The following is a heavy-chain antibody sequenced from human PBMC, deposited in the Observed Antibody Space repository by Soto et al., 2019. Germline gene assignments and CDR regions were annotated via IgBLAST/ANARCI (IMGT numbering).Heavy chain of an antibody. CDR3: AMDYGDRPEYFKH. Sequence: QVQLVQSGPDLKRPGASMKVSCKASGYTFTSYGISWVRQVPGQGREWMAWISPLKGRTQYSQKAQGRVTLSTDTSSNTAYMEMTTLRVDDTAVYYCAMDYGDRPEYFKHWGQGTLVTVS. CDR2: ISPLKGRT. CDR1: GYTFTSYG. J-gene: IGHJ1*01. V-gene: IGHV1-18*04. D-gene: IGHD4-17*01.